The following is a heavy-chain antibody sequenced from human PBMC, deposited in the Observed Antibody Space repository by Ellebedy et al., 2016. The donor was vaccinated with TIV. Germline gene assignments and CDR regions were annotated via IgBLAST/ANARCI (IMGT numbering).Heavy chain of an antibody. D-gene: IGHD5-24*01. CDR3: ARDLSSGVATIKYWYFDL. V-gene: IGHV3-43*02. Sequence: GGSLRLSCAASGFTFDDYAMHWVRQAPGKGLEWVSLISGDGGSTYYADSVKGRFTISRDNAKNSVFLQMNSLRAEDTAVYYCARDLSSGVATIKYWYFDLWGRGTLVTVSS. CDR1: GFTFDDYA. J-gene: IGHJ2*01. CDR2: ISGDGGST.